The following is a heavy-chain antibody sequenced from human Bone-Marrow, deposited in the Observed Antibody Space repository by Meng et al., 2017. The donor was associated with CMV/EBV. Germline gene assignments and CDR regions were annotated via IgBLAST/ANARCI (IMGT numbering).Heavy chain of an antibody. V-gene: IGHV3-74*01. CDR1: GFTFSSYR. J-gene: IGHJ6*02. D-gene: IGHD4-23*01. CDR2: INGDGTST. Sequence: GGSLRLSCAASGFTFSSYRMNWVRQAPGKGLEWVSRINGDGTSTISADSVKGRFTVSRDNAKNTLYLQMNSLRVEDTAVYYCARKLPGQNGMDVWGQGTTVTVSS. CDR3: ARKLPGQNGMDV.